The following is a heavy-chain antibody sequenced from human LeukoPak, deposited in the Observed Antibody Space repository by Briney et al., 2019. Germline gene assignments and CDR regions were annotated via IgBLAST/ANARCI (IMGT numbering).Heavy chain of an antibody. CDR1: GFTFDDYA. J-gene: IGHJ6*03. Sequence: AGRSLRLSCAASGFTFDDYAMHWVRQAPGKGLEWVSGISWNSFTTGYADSVKGRFTISRDNTKNSLYLQMNSLRVEDTALYYCAKDIGRVDTASTYMDVWGKGTTVTISS. V-gene: IGHV3-9*01. D-gene: IGHD5-18*01. CDR2: ISWNSFTT. CDR3: AKDIGRVDTASTYMDV.